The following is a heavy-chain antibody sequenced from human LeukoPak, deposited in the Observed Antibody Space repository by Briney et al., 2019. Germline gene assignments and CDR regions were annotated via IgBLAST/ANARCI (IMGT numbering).Heavy chain of an antibody. CDR1: GGSISSSNW. D-gene: IGHD5-12*01. V-gene: IGHV4-4*02. CDR2: IYHSGST. Sequence: SETLSLTCAVSGGSISSSNWWSWVRQPPGKGLEWIGEIYHSGSTNYNPSLKSRVTISVDKSKNQFSLKLSSVTAADTAVYYCARWSYSGYDRGPFDYWGQGTLVTVSS. CDR3: ARWSYSGYDRGPFDY. J-gene: IGHJ4*02.